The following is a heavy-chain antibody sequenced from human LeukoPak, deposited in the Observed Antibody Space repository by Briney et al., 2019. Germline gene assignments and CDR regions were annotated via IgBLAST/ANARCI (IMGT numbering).Heavy chain of an antibody. D-gene: IGHD5-24*01. V-gene: IGHV4-61*02. Sequence: SETLSLTCTVSGGSISSGSYYWSWIRQPAGKGLEWIGRIYTSGSTNYNPSLKSRVTISVDTSKNQFSLKLSSVTAADTAVYYCARPRDGYLGDIDYWGQGTLVTVSS. CDR2: IYTSGST. CDR3: ARPRDGYLGDIDY. CDR1: GGSISSGSYY. J-gene: IGHJ4*02.